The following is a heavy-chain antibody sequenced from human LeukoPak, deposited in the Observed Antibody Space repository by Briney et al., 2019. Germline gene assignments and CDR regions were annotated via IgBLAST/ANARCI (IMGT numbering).Heavy chain of an antibody. V-gene: IGHV3-30*04. Sequence: GGSLRLSCAASGFTFSGYAMYWVRQAPGKGLKWVAGISYDGKNEYYADSEKGRFIISRDNSKNTLYLQMNSLTSDDTSVYYCVREEYYFDYWGQGTLVTVSS. CDR1: GFTFSGYA. CDR2: ISYDGKNE. CDR3: VREEYYFDY. D-gene: IGHD6-6*01. J-gene: IGHJ4*02.